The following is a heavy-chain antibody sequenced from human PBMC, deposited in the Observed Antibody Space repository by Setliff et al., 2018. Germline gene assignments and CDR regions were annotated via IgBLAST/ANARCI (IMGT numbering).Heavy chain of an antibody. D-gene: IGHD3-3*01. CDR1: GGLIYDHW. CDR2: VHSHGDT. CDR3: ARGRRGGFLEWSPFDS. J-gene: IGHJ4*02. Sequence: SETLSLTCSVSGGLIYDHWWTWVRQTAGEGLQWIGRVHSHGDTEYNPSLKSRVTISVDTSNNQFSLHLTSVDAADTARYFCARGRRGGFLEWSPFDSWGRGILVAVSS. V-gene: IGHV4-4*07.